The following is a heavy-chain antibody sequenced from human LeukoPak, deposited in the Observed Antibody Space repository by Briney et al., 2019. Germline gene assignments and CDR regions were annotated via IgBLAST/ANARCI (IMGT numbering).Heavy chain of an antibody. CDR1: GGTFSSYA. V-gene: IGHV1-69*05. Sequence: SVKVSCKASGGTFSSYAISWVRQAPGQGLEWMGGIIPIFDTANYAQKFQGRVTITTDESTSTAYMELSSLRSEDTAVYYCATAGPSGYDLYYFDYWGQGTLVTVSS. CDR3: ATAGPSGYDLYYFDY. D-gene: IGHD5-12*01. J-gene: IGHJ4*02. CDR2: IIPIFDTA.